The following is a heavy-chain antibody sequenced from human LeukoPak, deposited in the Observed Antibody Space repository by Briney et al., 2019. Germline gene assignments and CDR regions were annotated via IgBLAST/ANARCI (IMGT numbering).Heavy chain of an antibody. J-gene: IGHJ4*02. CDR3: AREWDAAMVTYDY. D-gene: IGHD5-18*01. V-gene: IGHV1-2*02. CDR2: INPNSGGT. CDR1: GYTFTGYY. Sequence: ASVKLSCKASGYTFTGYYIHWVRQAPGQGLEWMGWINPNSGGTNYAQKFQGRVTMTRDTSISTAYMELSRLRSDDTAVYYCAREWDAAMVTYDYWGQGTLVTVSS.